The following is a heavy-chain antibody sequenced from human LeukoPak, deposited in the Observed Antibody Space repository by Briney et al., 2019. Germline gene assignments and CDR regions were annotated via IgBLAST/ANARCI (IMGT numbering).Heavy chain of an antibody. Sequence: GGSLRLSCAASGFTFGNYGMSWVRQAPGKGLEWVSAISGSGGSTYYADSVKGRFTISRDNSKNTLYLQMNSLRAEDTAVYYCAKNAGSGSYYNPPGYWGQGTLVTVSS. V-gene: IGHV3-23*01. J-gene: IGHJ4*02. CDR2: ISGSGGST. D-gene: IGHD3-10*01. CDR3: AKNAGSGSYYNPPGY. CDR1: GFTFGNYG.